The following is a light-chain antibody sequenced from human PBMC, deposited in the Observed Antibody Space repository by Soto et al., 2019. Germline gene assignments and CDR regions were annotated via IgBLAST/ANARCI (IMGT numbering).Light chain of an antibody. CDR3: SSYTSSSTYV. CDR2: EVS. CDR1: SSDVGGYNY. Sequence: QSALTQPASVSGSPGQSITISCTGTSSDVGGYNYVSWYQQHPGKAPKLMIYEVSNRPSGVSNHFSGSKSGNTASLTISGLQAEDEADYYCSSYTSSSTYVFGTGTKV. V-gene: IGLV2-14*01. J-gene: IGLJ1*01.